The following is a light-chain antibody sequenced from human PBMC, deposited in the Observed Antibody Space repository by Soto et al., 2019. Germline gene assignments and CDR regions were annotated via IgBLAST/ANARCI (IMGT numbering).Light chain of an antibody. J-gene: IGLJ1*01. CDR2: GNN. Sequence: VLTQPPSVSGAPGQRVTISCTGSSSNIGAGYDVHWYQQLPGTAPKLLIYGNNNRPSGVPDRFSGSKSGTSASLAITGFQAEDEADYYCQSYDSSLSGPRVFGTGTKVTVL. CDR1: SSNIGAGYD. CDR3: QSYDSSLSGPRV. V-gene: IGLV1-40*01.